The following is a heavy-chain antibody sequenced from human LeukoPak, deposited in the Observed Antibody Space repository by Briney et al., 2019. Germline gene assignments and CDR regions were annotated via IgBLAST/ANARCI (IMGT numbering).Heavy chain of an antibody. V-gene: IGHV3-7*03. J-gene: IGHJ4*02. CDR2: INEDGSQK. CDR1: GFTFRSPW. Sequence: GGSLRLSCVESGFTFRSPWMAWLRQAPEKGLEWVANINEDGSQKYYLGSVTGRFTISRDKAKNSLYLQMNSLSAEDTAMYYCARDGGWHRFDYWGQGTLVIVSS. CDR3: ARDGGWHRFDY. D-gene: IGHD6-19*01.